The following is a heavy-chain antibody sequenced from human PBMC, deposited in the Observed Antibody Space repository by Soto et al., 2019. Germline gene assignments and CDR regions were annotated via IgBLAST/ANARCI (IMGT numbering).Heavy chain of an antibody. CDR2: ISGSGATT. Sequence: EVQLLESGGGLVQPGESLTLYCAASGFTFNTYAMTWARRAPGKGLEWVSAISGSGATTYVADSVKGRFTISRDNSKDTLYLQTNSLRAEDTAIYYCAKGRGGAYYYYGLDVWGQGTTVTVSS. CDR3: AKGRGGAYYYYGLDV. V-gene: IGHV3-23*01. D-gene: IGHD3-10*01. J-gene: IGHJ6*02. CDR1: GFTFNTYA.